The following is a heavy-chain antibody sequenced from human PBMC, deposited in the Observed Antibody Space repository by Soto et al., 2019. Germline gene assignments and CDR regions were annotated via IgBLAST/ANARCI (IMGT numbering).Heavy chain of an antibody. CDR2: IYYSGST. V-gene: IGHV4-39*01. CDR3: ESQTLGAFDI. CDR1: GGSISSSNYY. D-gene: IGHD3-16*01. Sequence: SLTCTVSGGSISSSNYYWGWIRQPPGKGLEWIGSIYYSGSTSYNSSLKSRVTISVDTSKNQFSLRLRSVTAADTAVYYCESQTLGAFDIWGQGTMVTVSS. J-gene: IGHJ3*02.